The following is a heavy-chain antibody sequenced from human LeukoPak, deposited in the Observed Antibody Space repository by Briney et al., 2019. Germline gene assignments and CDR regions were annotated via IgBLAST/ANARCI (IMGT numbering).Heavy chain of an antibody. CDR3: ARSGGYYSGSGSYYNYFDY. CDR2: IHHSGST. Sequence: SETLSLTCAVSGGSISSSNWWNWVRPPPGKGLEWIGEIHHSGSTNYNPSLKSRVTISVDKSKNQFSLKLSSVTAADTAVYYCARSGGYYSGSGSYYNYFDYWGQGTLVTVSS. J-gene: IGHJ4*02. V-gene: IGHV4-4*02. CDR1: GGSISSSNW. D-gene: IGHD3-10*01.